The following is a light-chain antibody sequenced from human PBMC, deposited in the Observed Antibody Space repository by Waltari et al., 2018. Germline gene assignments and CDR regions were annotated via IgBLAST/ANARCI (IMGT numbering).Light chain of an antibody. CDR3: NSRDSSGNHVV. J-gene: IGLJ2*01. V-gene: IGLV3-19*01. CDR1: SLRSYY. CDR2: GKN. Sequence: SSELTQDPAVSVALGQTDRLTCQGDSLRSYYASWYKQKQGQATVLVIYGKNNRPSGIPGRFSGSSSGNTASLTITGAQAEDEADYYCNSRDSSGNHVVFGGGTKLTVL.